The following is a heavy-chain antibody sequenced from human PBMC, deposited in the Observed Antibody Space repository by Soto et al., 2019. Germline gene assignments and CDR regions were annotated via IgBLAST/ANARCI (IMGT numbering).Heavy chain of an antibody. D-gene: IGHD2-8*01. V-gene: IGHV1-2*04. CDR2: INPKSGGT. J-gene: IGHJ6*02. CDR3: ARGDSTDCSNGVCSFFYNHDMDV. Sequence: GASVKVSCKASGYSFTDYHIHWVRQAPGQGLEWLGRINPKSGGTSTAQKFQGWVTMTADTSISTASMELTRLTSDDTAIYYCARGDSTDCSNGVCSFFYNHDMDVWGQGTTVTVSS. CDR1: GYSFTDYH.